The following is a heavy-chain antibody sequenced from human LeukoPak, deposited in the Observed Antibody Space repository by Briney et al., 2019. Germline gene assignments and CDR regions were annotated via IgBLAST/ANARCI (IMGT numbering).Heavy chain of an antibody. Sequence: PGGSLGLSCAASGFTFSSYAMSWVRQAPGKGLEWVSAISGSGGSTYYADSVKGRFTISRDNSKNTLYLQMNSLRAEDTAVYYCAKVHSLLYGSGSSDYWGQGTLVTVSS. CDR3: AKVHSLLYGSGSSDY. V-gene: IGHV3-23*01. J-gene: IGHJ4*02. CDR2: ISGSGGST. CDR1: GFTFSSYA. D-gene: IGHD3-10*01.